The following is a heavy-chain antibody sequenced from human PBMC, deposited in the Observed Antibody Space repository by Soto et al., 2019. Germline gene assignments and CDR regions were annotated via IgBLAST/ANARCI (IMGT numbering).Heavy chain of an antibody. CDR1: GGYISSGNW. CDR3: ARLVYDTRLNYMYFDF. V-gene: IGHV4-4*02. J-gene: IGHJ4*02. D-gene: IGHD3-10*01. CDR2: IFHDGTA. Sequence: SETLSLTWAVSGGYISSGNWWTWVRQSPQRGLEYIGEIFHDGTANYYPSFERRVAISVDTSRNQFSLKLTSVTAADTAIYFCARLVYDTRLNYMYFDFWGQGTLVTVS.